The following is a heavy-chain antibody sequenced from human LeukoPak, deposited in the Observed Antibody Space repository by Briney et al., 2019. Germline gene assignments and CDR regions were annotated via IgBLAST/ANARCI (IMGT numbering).Heavy chain of an antibody. D-gene: IGHD6-19*01. J-gene: IGHJ4*02. CDR3: ARAVTGTSLVDF. CDR1: GGSIGGDH. CDR2: ISYTGST. V-gene: IGHV4-59*08. Sequence: SETLPLTCTISGGSIGGDHWSWIRQAPGDGLEWIGYISYTGSTSYNPSLRSRVTISLNTPENQFSLRLTSVIAADTAVYYCARAVTGTSLVDFWGQGTLVAVSS.